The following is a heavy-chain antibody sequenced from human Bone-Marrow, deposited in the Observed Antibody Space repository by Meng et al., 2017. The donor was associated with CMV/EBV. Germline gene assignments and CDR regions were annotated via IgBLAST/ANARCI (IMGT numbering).Heavy chain of an antibody. CDR2: INSDGSST. CDR1: GFTFSSYW. J-gene: IGHJ6*02. CDR3: ARGGGLKHNWNGSSYYYYYGMDV. Sequence: GGSLRLSCAASGFTFSSYWMHWVRQAPGKGLVWVSRINSDGSSTSYADSVKGRFTISRDNAKNTLYLQMNSLRAGDTAVYYCARGGGLKHNWNGSSYYYYYGMDVWGQGTTVTVSS. D-gene: IGHD1-20*01. V-gene: IGHV3-74*01.